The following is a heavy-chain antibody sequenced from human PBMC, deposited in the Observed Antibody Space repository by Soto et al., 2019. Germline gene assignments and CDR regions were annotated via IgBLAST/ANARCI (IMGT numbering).Heavy chain of an antibody. CDR1: GYTFTSYA. D-gene: IGHD3-22*01. CDR2: INAGNGNT. CDR3: AADSSGYYFLDY. V-gene: IGHV1-3*01. J-gene: IGHJ4*02. Sequence: GASVKVSFKASGYTFTSYAVHWVRQAPGQRLEWMGWINAGNGNTKYSQKFQGRVTITRDTSASTAYMELSSLRSEDTAVYYCAADSSGYYFLDYWGQGTLVTVSS.